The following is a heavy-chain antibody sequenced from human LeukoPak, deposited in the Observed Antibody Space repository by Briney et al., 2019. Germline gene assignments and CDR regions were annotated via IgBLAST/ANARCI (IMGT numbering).Heavy chain of an antibody. CDR2: IYSRGGT. D-gene: IGHD3-10*01. CDR1: GFTVSSNF. V-gene: IGHV3-53*01. Sequence: GGSLRLSCAASGFTVSSNFMSWVRQAPGKGLECVSVIYSRGGTYYADSVKGRFTISRDNAKNSLYLQMNSLRAEDTAVYYCTRGGYYDSGSYPYYFDNWGQGTLVTVSS. J-gene: IGHJ4*02. CDR3: TRGGYYDSGSYPYYFDN.